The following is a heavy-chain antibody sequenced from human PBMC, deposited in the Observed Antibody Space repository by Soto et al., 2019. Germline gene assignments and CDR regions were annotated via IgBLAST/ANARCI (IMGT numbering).Heavy chain of an antibody. J-gene: IGHJ6*02. D-gene: IGHD2-8*02. CDR3: GRCRTDSYAMDV. CDR1: GYSFTRYV. CDR2: ISPYNGST. Sequence: QVQLVQSGTEVEKPGASVTVSCKASGYSFTRYVIAWVRQVPGQGPEWMGWISPYNGSTNYAQNVKGRVVMTTEISTNTVYLELRSLRSDDTAMYYCGRCRTDSYAMDVWGQGTTVTVSS. V-gene: IGHV1-18*01.